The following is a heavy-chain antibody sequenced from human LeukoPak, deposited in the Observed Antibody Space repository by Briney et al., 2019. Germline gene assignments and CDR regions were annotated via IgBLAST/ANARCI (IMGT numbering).Heavy chain of an antibody. CDR2: IKQDGSEK. CDR3: ARVRGGYCSGGNCYPAFDI. Sequence: SGGSLRLSCAVSGFTFSTYWMSWVRQAPGKGLEWVANIKQDGSEKYYVDSVKGRFTISRDNAQNSLYLQMNSLRAEDTAVYYCARVRGGYCSGGNCYPAFDIWGQGTMVTVSS. V-gene: IGHV3-7*04. J-gene: IGHJ3*02. D-gene: IGHD2-15*01. CDR1: GFTFSTYW.